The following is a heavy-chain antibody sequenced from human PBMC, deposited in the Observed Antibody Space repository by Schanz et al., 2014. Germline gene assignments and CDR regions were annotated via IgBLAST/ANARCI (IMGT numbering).Heavy chain of an antibody. Sequence: EVQLVESGGGLIQPGGSLRLSCAASGFTFSTYAMAWVRQAPGKGLEWVSSINTGGDSTYYADSVKGRFTISRDNSRDTVYLQMNSLRAEDTAVYYCVRDSFFAFDYWGQGTLVTVSS. CDR3: VRDSFFAFDY. CDR2: INTGGDST. V-gene: IGHV3-23*04. D-gene: IGHD3-3*01. CDR1: GFTFSTYA. J-gene: IGHJ4*02.